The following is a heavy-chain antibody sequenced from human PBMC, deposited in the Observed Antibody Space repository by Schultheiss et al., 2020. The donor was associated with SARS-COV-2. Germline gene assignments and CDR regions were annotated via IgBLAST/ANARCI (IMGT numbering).Heavy chain of an antibody. CDR1: GFTFSSYG. Sequence: GSLRLSCAASGFTFSSYGMHWVRQPPGKGLEWIGEINLAGFSTHNPSLKSRVTISVDTSKNQFSLKLSSVTAADTAVYYCARGYGSGSYYKYPMDVWGQGTTVTVSS. V-gene: IGHV4-34*01. CDR2: INLAGFS. D-gene: IGHD3-10*01. J-gene: IGHJ6*02. CDR3: ARGYGSGSYYKYPMDV.